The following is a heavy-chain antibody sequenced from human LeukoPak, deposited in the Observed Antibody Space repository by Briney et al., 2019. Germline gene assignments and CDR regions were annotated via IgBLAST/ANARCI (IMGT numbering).Heavy chain of an antibody. CDR2: ISGSGGTT. CDR1: GFTFSSYA. Sequence: GGSLRLSCAASGFTFSSYAMSWVRQAPGKGLEWVSVISGSGGTTHYADSVKGRFSISRDNSKNTLYLATNSLIADDAAVYYCARGWSGWYLFDNWGQGTLVTVSS. CDR3: ARGWSGWYLFDN. V-gene: IGHV3-23*01. D-gene: IGHD6-19*01. J-gene: IGHJ4*02.